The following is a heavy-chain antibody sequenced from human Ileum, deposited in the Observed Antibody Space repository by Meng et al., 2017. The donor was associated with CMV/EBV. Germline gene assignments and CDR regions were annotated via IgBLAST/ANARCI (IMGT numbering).Heavy chain of an antibody. CDR1: GYTVTGKY. CDR3: ARRERISSGLEY. D-gene: IGHD6-6*01. J-gene: IGHJ4*02. CDR2: IDPNTGGT. V-gene: IGHV1-2*02. Sequence: QVQLVQCGGEVKQPGTPATVSCKASGYTVTGKYIFWVRQAPGQGLEGMGWIDPNTGGTKYIQKFQGRVTMTGDTSISTAYMELSGLRFDDTAVYYCARRERISSGLEYWGQGTLVTVSS.